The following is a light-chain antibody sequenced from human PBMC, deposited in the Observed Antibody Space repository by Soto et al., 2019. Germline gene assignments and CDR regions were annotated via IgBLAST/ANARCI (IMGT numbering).Light chain of an antibody. J-gene: IGLJ1*01. CDR2: DVQ. CDR1: SSDVGGYNY. V-gene: IGLV2-11*01. Sequence: QSALTQPRSVSGSPGQSVTISCTGTSSDVGGYNYVSWYQQHPGRAPRVMFYDVQTRPSGVPDRFSGSKSGNTASLTISELQAEDEADYYCCSYAGDYTFVFGTGTKLTVL. CDR3: CSYAGDYTFV.